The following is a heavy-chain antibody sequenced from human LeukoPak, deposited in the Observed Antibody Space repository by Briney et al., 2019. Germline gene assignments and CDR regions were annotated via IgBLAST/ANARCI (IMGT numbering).Heavy chain of an antibody. CDR3: ASLRYYDFWSGYFGGYNWFDP. V-gene: IGHV4-59*12. CDR2: IYYSGST. CDR1: GGSISSYY. Sequence: SETLSLTCTVSGGSISSYYWSWIRQPPGKGLEWIGYIYYSGSTNCNPSLKSRVTISVDTSKNQFSLKLSSVTAADTAVYYCASLRYYDFWSGYFGGYNWFDPWGQGTLVTVSS. J-gene: IGHJ5*02. D-gene: IGHD3-3*01.